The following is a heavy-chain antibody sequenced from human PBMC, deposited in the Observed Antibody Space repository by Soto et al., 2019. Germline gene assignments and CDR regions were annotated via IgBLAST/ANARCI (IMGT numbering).Heavy chain of an antibody. J-gene: IGHJ4*02. D-gene: IGHD3-16*01. CDR1: GDSVSGNSAA. CDR3: AREFPDYESIDSYFDY. CDR2: TYYRSKWYN. Sequence: PSQTLSLTCAISGDSVSGNSAAWNWIRQSPSRGLEWLGRTYYRSKWYNDYAVSVKSRITVTPDTSKNQFSLHLNSVTPEDTAVYYCAREFPDYESIDSYFDYWGQGALVTVSS. V-gene: IGHV6-1*01.